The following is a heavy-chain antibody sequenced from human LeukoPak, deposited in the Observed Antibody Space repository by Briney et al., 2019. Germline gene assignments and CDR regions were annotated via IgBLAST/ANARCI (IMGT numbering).Heavy chain of an antibody. Sequence: PSETLSLTCAVSGGSISSSNWWRWIRQPPGKGLEWIGEINHSGSTNYNPSLESRVTISVDTSKNQFSLKLSSVTAADTAVYYCARGLIAAAGTWYFDYWGQGTLVTVSS. V-gene: IGHV4-4*02. CDR2: INHSGST. CDR1: GGSISSSNW. J-gene: IGHJ4*02. CDR3: ARGLIAAAGTWYFDY. D-gene: IGHD6-13*01.